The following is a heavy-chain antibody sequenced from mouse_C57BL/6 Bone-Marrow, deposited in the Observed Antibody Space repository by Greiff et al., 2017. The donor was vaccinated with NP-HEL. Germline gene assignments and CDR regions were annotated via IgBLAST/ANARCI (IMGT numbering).Heavy chain of an antibody. CDR3: ARFPTYYYGSSPYAMDY. J-gene: IGHJ4*01. CDR2: INPNNGGI. V-gene: IGHV1-26*01. D-gene: IGHD1-1*01. Sequence: EVQLQQSGPELVKPGASVKISCKASGYTFTDYYMNWVKQSHGKSLEWIGDINPNNGGISYNQKFKGKATLTVDKSSSTAYMELRSLTSEDSAVYYCARFPTYYYGSSPYAMDYWGQGTSVTVSS. CDR1: GYTFTDYY.